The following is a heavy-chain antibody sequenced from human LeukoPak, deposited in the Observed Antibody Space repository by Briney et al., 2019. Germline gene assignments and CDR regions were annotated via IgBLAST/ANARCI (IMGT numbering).Heavy chain of an antibody. CDR3: ARVVRGTHSSSWYDYFDY. CDR1: GGTFSSYA. J-gene: IGHJ4*02. CDR2: IIPIFGTA. Sequence: SVRVSCKASGGTFSSYAISWVRQAPGQGLEWMGGIIPIFGTANYAQKFQGRVTITADGSTSTAYMELSSLRSEDTAVYYCARVVRGTHSSSWYDYFDYWGQGTLVTVSS. V-gene: IGHV1-69*13. D-gene: IGHD6-13*01.